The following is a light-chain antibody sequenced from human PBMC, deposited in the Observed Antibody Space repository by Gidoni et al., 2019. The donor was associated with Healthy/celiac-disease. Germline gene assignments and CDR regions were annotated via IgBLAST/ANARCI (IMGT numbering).Light chain of an antibody. CDR1: QSVSSSY. CDR3: QQYGSSPPET. V-gene: IGKV3-20*01. Sequence: EIVLTQSPGTLSLSPGERATLACRASQSVSSSYLAWYQQKPGQAPRLRFYGASSRATGIPDRFSGSGSGTDFTLTISRLEPEDFAVYYCQQYGSSPPETFGQGTKVEIK. J-gene: IGKJ1*01. CDR2: GAS.